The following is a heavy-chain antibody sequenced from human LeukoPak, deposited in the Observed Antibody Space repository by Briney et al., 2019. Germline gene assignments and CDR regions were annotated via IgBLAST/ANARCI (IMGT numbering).Heavy chain of an antibody. J-gene: IGHJ4*02. CDR3: ARRRTGTTGKLFDY. V-gene: IGHV4-34*01. CDR1: GGSFSGYY. Sequence: SETLSLTCAVYGGSFSGYYWSWIRQPPGKGLEWIGEINHSGSTNYNPSLKSRVTISVDTSKNQFSLKLSSVTAADTAVYYCARRRTGTTGKLFDYGAQGTLVTVPS. D-gene: IGHD1-7*01. CDR2: INHSGST.